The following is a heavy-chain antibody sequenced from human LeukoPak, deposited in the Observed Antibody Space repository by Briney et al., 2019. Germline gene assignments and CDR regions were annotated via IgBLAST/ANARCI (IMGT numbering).Heavy chain of an antibody. CDR2: IWYDGSNK. Sequence: PGRSLRLSCATSGFTFRSRAIHWVRQAPGKGLEWVAVIWYDGSNKYYADSVKGRFTISRDNSKNTLYLQMNSLRAEDTAVYYCVRVTHSSYSYGYGHGDYWGQGTLVTVSS. V-gene: IGHV3-33*08. J-gene: IGHJ4*02. CDR3: VRVTHSSYSYGYGHGDY. CDR1: GFTFRSRA. D-gene: IGHD5-18*01.